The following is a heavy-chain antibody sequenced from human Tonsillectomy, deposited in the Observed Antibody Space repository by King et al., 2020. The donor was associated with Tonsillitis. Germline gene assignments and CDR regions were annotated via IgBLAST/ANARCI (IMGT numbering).Heavy chain of an antibody. Sequence: QLVQSGAEVKKPGASVKVSCKTSGYNFTDYYVHWVRQAPGQGLEWMGWINPNSGGTNYAQKFQGRITMTRDTSISTAYMELRRLRSDDTAVYYCARDGYCSAGICRDWFDPWGQGTLVTVSS. CDR3: ARDGYCSAGICRDWFDP. CDR2: INPNSGGT. V-gene: IGHV1-2*02. J-gene: IGHJ5*02. D-gene: IGHD2-15*01. CDR1: GYNFTDYY.